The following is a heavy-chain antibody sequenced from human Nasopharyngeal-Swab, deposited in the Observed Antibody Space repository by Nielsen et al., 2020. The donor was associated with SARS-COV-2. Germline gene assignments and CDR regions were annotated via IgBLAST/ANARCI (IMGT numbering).Heavy chain of an antibody. CDR3: ARGFWGRTTGTTRYDAFDI. CDR2: IIPIFGTA. D-gene: IGHD1-1*01. Sequence: WARQAPGQGLEWMGGIIPIFGTANYAQKFQGRVPITADESTSTAYMELSSLRSEDTAVYYCARGFWGRTTGTTRYDAFDIWGQGTMVTVSS. V-gene: IGHV1-69*01. J-gene: IGHJ3*02.